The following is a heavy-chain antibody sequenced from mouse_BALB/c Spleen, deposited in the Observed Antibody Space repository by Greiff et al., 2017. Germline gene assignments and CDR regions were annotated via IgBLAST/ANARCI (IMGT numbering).Heavy chain of an antibody. J-gene: IGHJ4*01. CDR3: TAYYGYAMDY. CDR2: IDPSDSYT. D-gene: IGHD1-1*01. CDR1: GYTFTSYW. Sequence: QVQLKQPGAELVKPGASVKMSCKASGYTFTSYWMHWVKQRPGQGLEWIGVIDPSDSYTSYNQKFKGKATLTVDTSSSTAYMQLSRLTSEDSAVYYCTAYYGYAMDYWGQGTSVTDSS. V-gene: IGHV1S127*01.